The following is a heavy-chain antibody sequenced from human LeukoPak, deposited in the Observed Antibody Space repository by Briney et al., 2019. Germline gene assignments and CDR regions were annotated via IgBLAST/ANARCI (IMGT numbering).Heavy chain of an antibody. CDR2: FTSRSRSI. CDR3: ARDYYDSSGYYHPSDS. V-gene: IGHV3-21*01. CDR1: GFTFSSYS. D-gene: IGHD3-22*01. Sequence: GGSLRLSCAASGFTFSSYSMTWVRQAPGEGLEWVSSFTSRSRSIYYADSVKGRFTISRDNAKNSLYLQMNSLRAEDTAVYYCARDYYDSSGYYHPSDSWGQGPLVTVSS. J-gene: IGHJ5*01.